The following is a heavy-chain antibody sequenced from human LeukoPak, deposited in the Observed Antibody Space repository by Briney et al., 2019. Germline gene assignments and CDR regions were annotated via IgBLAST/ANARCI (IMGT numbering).Heavy chain of an antibody. J-gene: IGHJ6*03. V-gene: IGHV4-59*11. Sequence: PSETLSLTCTVSGGSISSHYWSWIRQPPGKGLEWIGYIYYSGSTNYNPSLKSRVTISVDTSKNQFSLKLSSVTAADTAVYYCARDHFTMVRGSNYMDVWGKGTTVTVSS. CDR2: IYYSGST. CDR3: ARDHFTMVRGSNYMDV. D-gene: IGHD3-10*01. CDR1: GGSISSHY.